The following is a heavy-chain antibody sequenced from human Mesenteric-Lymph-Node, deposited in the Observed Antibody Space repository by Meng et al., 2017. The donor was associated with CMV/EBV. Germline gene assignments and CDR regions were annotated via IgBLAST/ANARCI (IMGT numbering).Heavy chain of an antibody. Sequence: ASVKVSCKTAGDTYGITWVRQAPGQGLEWMGWISVYNGKTTYEQNFQGRVTMTTDTSTSTAYMELRSLRSDDTAIYYCARALGDDFWSGYYYYFDYWGQGTLVTVSS. CDR1: GDTYG. D-gene: IGHD3-3*01. CDR3: ARALGDDFWSGYYYYFDY. CDR2: ISVYNGKT. J-gene: IGHJ4*02. V-gene: IGHV1-18*01.